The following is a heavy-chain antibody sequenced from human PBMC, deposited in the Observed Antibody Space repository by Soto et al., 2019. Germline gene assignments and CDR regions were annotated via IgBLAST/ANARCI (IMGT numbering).Heavy chain of an antibody. CDR1: GGSISSYY. J-gene: IGHJ5*02. Sequence: PSETLSLTCTVSGGSISSYYWSWIRQPAGKGLEWTGRIYTSGSTNYNPSLKSRVTMSVDTSKNQFSLKLSSVTAADTAVYYCARDLSWNDGMDWFDPWGQGTLVTVSS. D-gene: IGHD1-1*01. CDR3: ARDLSWNDGMDWFDP. V-gene: IGHV4-4*07. CDR2: IYTSGST.